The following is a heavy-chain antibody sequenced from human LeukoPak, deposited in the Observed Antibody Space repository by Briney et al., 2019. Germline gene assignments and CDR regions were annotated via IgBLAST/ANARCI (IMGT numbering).Heavy chain of an antibody. D-gene: IGHD3-3*01. CDR2: INNDGSST. J-gene: IGHJ4*02. CDR1: GFIFSDHW. V-gene: IGHV3-74*01. Sequence: PGGSLRLSCAASGFIFSDHWMHWVRHAPGKGLVWLSRINNDGSSTIYADYVKGRFTFSRDNAENTLFLEMSSLRVEDTAVYYCVRERNNFWSGHHSIFDSWGQGTLVTVSS. CDR3: VRERNNFWSGHHSIFDS.